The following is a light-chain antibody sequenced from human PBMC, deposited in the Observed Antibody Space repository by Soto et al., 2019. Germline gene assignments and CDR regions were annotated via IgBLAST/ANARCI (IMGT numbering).Light chain of an antibody. CDR2: DAS. CDR3: QHHNGDPST. J-gene: IGKJ1*01. V-gene: IGKV1-5*01. Sequence: DIAMTQSPSTLSASVGDRVTITCRASQTIRRWLSGYQQRPGKPPKVLIYDASTLESGVPARFIGSGSETEFTLTISSLQPEDSATYYCQHHNGDPSTFGQGTKVEIK. CDR1: QTIRRW.